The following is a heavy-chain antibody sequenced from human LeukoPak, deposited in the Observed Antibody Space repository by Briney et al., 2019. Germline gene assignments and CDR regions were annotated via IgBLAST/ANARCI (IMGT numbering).Heavy chain of an antibody. J-gene: IGHJ4*02. CDR1: GGTFGSYA. CDR3: ARESPWYPGAGSFSIQAFDS. CDR2: VRPTSGDA. D-gene: IGHD3-10*01. V-gene: IGHV1-2*02. Sequence: ASVKVSCKASGGTFGSYAISWVRQAPGQGLEWMGWVRPTSGDANYAQTFQGRVTMTRDTSISTAYMELSRLRSDDTAVYYCARESPWYPGAGSFSIQAFDSWGQGALVTVSS.